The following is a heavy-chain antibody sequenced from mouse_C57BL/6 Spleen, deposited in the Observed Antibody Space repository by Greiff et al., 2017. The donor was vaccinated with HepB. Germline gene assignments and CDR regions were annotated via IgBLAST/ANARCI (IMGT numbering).Heavy chain of an antibody. CDR2: IDPSDSYT. CDR3: AFRPLRPYYFDY. V-gene: IGHV1-50*01. J-gene: IGHJ2*01. Sequence: QVQLQQPGAELVKPGASVKLSCKASGYTFTSYWMQWVKQRPGQGLEWIGEIDPSDSYTNYNQKFKGKATLTVETSSSTAYMQLSSLTSEDSAVDYCAFRPLRPYYFDYWGQGTTLTVSS. CDR1: GYTFTSYW. D-gene: IGHD3-2*02.